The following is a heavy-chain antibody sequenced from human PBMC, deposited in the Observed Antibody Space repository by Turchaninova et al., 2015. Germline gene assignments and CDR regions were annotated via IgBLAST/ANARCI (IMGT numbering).Heavy chain of an antibody. D-gene: IGHD3-10*01. V-gene: IGHV4-34*12. Sequence: QVQLQQWGAGLLKPSETLSLTCAVSGGSFSGYYWSWIRQPPGQGLEWIGEIIHSGSTPYSPSLKSRVTISVDTSENRSSLRLSSVTAADTAVYYCARADYYGSGSYNFYFDYWGQGTLVTVSS. CDR1: GGSFSGYY. J-gene: IGHJ4*02. CDR3: ARADYYGSGSYNFYFDY. CDR2: IIHSGST.